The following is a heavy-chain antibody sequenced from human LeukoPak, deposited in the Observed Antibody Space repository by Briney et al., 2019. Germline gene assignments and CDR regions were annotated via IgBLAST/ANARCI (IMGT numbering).Heavy chain of an antibody. Sequence: SETLSLTCAVYGGSFSGYYWSWICQPPGKGLEWIGEINHSGSTNYNPSLKSRVTISVDTSKNQFSLKLSSVTAADTAVYYCARGRYYDSSGYYSYYYYGMDVWGQGTTVTVSS. J-gene: IGHJ6*02. D-gene: IGHD3-22*01. CDR1: GGSFSGYY. CDR3: ARGRYYDSSGYYSYYYYGMDV. CDR2: INHSGST. V-gene: IGHV4-34*01.